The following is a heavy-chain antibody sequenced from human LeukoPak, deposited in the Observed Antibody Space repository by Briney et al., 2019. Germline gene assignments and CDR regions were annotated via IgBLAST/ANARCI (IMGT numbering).Heavy chain of an antibody. CDR1: GGTFSSYA. J-gene: IGHJ6*02. D-gene: IGHD3-10*01. CDR2: IIPIFGTA. CDR3: ARARQSGSYYGSGSYRYYYYGMDV. V-gene: IGHV1-69*13. Sequence: GASVKVSCKASGGTFSSYAISWVRQAPGQGLEWMGGIIPIFGTANYARKFQGRVTITADESTGTAYMELSSLRSEDTAVYYCARARQSGSYYGSGSYRYYYYGMDVWGQGTTVTVSS.